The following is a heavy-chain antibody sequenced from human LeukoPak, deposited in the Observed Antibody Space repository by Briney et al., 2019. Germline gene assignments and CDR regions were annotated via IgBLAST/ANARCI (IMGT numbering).Heavy chain of an antibody. J-gene: IGHJ4*02. CDR3: ARAPGELRNDY. CDR2: IKQDGSEK. V-gene: IGHV3-7*01. CDR1: GFTFSGYW. D-gene: IGHD1-26*01. Sequence: PGGSLRLSCAASGFTFSGYWMSWVRQAPGKGLEWVANIKQDGSEKYYVDSVKGRFTISRDNAKNSLYLQMDSLRAEDTAVYYCARAPGELRNDYWGQGTLVTVSS.